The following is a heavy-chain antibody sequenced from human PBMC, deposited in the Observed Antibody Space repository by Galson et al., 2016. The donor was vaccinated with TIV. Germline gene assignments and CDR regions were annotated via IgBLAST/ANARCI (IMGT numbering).Heavy chain of an antibody. Sequence: SVKVSCKASGGTFNSYAISWVRQAPGQGLEWMGRRIPIFATTKYAQKLQDRITMTTDTSTNTAYMELRSLRSDDTAVYFCARHGEMAPISYKYNKGMDVWGQGTTVTASS. D-gene: IGHD5-24*01. V-gene: IGHV1-69*05. CDR1: GGTFNSYA. J-gene: IGHJ6*02. CDR3: ARHGEMAPISYKYNKGMDV. CDR2: RIPIFATT.